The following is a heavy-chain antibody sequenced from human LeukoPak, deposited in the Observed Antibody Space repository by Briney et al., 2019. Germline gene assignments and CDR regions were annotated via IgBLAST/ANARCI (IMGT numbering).Heavy chain of an antibody. J-gene: IGHJ6*03. CDR1: GFTFSSYG. CDR3: AKGTTVTTHYYYYMDV. CDR2: ISGSGGST. Sequence: PGGSLRLSCAASGFTFSSYGMSWVRQAPGKGLEWVSAISGSGGSTYYADSVKGRFTISRDNSKNTLYLQMNSLRAEDTAVYYCAKGTTVTTHYYYYMDVWGKGTTVTISS. D-gene: IGHD4-17*01. V-gene: IGHV3-23*01.